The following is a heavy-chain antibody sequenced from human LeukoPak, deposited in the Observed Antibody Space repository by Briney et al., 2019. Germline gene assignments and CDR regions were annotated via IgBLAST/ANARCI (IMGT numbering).Heavy chain of an antibody. CDR3: ARGDFYSGSAD. Sequence: ASVKVSCKASGGTFSSYGISWVREAPGQGLEWMGWISTYNSNTNYVQKLQGRVTMTTDTSTSTAYMELRSLRSDDTAVYYCARGDFYSGSADWGQGTLVTVSS. D-gene: IGHD1-26*01. V-gene: IGHV1-18*01. CDR1: GGTFSSYG. J-gene: IGHJ4*02. CDR2: ISTYNSNT.